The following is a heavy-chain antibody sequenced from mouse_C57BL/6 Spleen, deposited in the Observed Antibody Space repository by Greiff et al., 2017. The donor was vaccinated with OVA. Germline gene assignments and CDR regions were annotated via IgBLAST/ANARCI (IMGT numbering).Heavy chain of an antibody. D-gene: IGHD1-1*01. CDR3: ARSGVTTVVADY. Sequence: EVQLQESGGGLVKPGGSLKLSCAASGFTFSDYGMHWVRQAPEKGLEWVAYISSGSSTIYYADTVKGRFTISRDNAKNTLFLQMTSLRSEDTAMYYCARSGVTTVVADYWGQGTTLTVSS. J-gene: IGHJ2*01. V-gene: IGHV5-17*01. CDR1: GFTFSDYG. CDR2: ISSGSSTI.